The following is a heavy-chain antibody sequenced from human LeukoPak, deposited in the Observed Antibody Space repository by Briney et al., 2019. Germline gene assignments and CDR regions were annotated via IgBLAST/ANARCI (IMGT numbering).Heavy chain of an antibody. CDR1: GDSISNNF. D-gene: IGHD2-2*02. Sequence: SETLSLTCIVSGDSISNNFWGWIRQPPGKGLEWIGEINHSGSTNYNPSLKSRVTISVDTSKNQFSLKLSSVTAADTAVYYCARGGKYQLLYNYYYYGMDVWGQGTTVTVSS. J-gene: IGHJ6*02. CDR2: INHSGST. V-gene: IGHV4-34*01. CDR3: ARGGKYQLLYNYYYYGMDV.